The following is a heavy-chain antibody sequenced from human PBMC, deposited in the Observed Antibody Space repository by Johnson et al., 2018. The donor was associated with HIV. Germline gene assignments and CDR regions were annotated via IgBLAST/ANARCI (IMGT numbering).Heavy chain of an antibody. CDR3: TSLRDDAFDI. CDR1: GFTFRNYA. Sequence: QVQLVESGGGVVQPGRSLRLSCAASGFTFRNYAMHWVRQAPGKGLEWVAVISYDGRNEYYADSVKGRFTISRDNSKNTLYLQMNSLRADDTAVYYCTSLRDDAFDIWGQGTMVTLSS. V-gene: IGHV3-30*14. CDR2: ISYDGRNE. J-gene: IGHJ3*02.